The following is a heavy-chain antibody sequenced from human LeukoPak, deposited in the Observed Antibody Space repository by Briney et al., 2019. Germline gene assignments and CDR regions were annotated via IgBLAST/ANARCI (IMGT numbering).Heavy chain of an antibody. CDR2: IGGSGGST. D-gene: IGHD3-22*01. CDR1: GFTFSSYE. V-gene: IGHV3-23*01. J-gene: IGHJ4*02. CDR3: AKGGEPMIVVVITYFDY. Sequence: GGSLRLSCSASGFTFSSYEMNWVRQAPGKGLEWVSAIGGSGGSTYYADSVKGRFTISRDNSKNTLYLQMNSLRAEDTAVYYCAKGGEPMIVVVITYFDYWGQGTLVTVSS.